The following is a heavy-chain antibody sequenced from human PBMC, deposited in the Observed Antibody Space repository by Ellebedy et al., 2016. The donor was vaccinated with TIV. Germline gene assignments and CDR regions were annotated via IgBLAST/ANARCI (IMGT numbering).Heavy chain of an antibody. CDR1: GGTFSGFA. D-gene: IGHD2-2*01. V-gene: IGHV1-69*13. CDR2: IIPVFGTS. J-gene: IGHJ6*02. Sequence: AASVKVSCKASGGTFSGFAISWVRQAPGQGLEWVGAIIPVFGTSNYAQEFQGRVTINADESTSTAYMELRSLRSEDTAVYYCARESGVATVVEPATDDYYYGMDVWGQGTAVTVS. CDR3: ARESGVATVVEPATDDYYYGMDV.